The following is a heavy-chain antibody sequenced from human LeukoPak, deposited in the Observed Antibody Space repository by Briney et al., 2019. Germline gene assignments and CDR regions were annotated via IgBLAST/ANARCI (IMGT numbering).Heavy chain of an antibody. CDR1: GGSFSGYY. J-gene: IGHJ6*03. CDR3: ARHGRVTGTTFYYYYYMDV. V-gene: IGHV4-34*01. D-gene: IGHD1-20*01. CDR2: INHSGST. Sequence: SETLSLTCAVYGGSFSGYYWSWIRQPPGKGLEWIGEINHSGSTNYNPSLKSRVTISVDTSKNQFSLKLSSVTAADTAVYYCARHGRVTGTTFYYYYYMDVWGKGTTVTISS.